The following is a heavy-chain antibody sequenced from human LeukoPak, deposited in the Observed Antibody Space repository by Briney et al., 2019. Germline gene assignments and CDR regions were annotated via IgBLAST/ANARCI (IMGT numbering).Heavy chain of an antibody. CDR3: AKDRSPLLWFGELPYYYYGMDV. D-gene: IGHD3-10*01. J-gene: IGHJ6*02. Sequence: PGGSLRLSCAASGFTFSTYGMHWVRQAPGKGLEWVALISFDGTNKYSIDSVRGRFTISRDNSKNTVSLQMNTLRPEDTALYYCAKDRSPLLWFGELPYYYYGMDVWGQGTTVTVS. CDR1: GFTFSTYG. CDR2: ISFDGTNK. V-gene: IGHV3-30*18.